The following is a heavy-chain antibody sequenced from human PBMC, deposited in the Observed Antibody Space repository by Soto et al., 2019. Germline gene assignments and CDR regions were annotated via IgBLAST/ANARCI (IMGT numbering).Heavy chain of an antibody. V-gene: IGHV3-23*01. CDR1: GFTFSSYA. D-gene: IGHD1-26*01. J-gene: IGHJ6*02. CDR2: ISGSGGST. CDR3: AKERKYSGSYYRYYGMDV. Sequence: GGSLRLSCAASGFTFSSYAMSWVRQAPGKGLEWVSAISGSGGSTYYADSVKGRFTISRDNSKNTLYLQMNSLRAEDTAVYYCAKERKYSGSYYRYYGMDVWGQGTTVTVSS.